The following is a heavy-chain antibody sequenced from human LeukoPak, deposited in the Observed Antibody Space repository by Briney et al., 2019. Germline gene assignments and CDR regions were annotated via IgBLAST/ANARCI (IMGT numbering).Heavy chain of an antibody. CDR2: IYHSGST. J-gene: IGHJ4*02. CDR3: ARGRWYYDSSGYSRYFDY. CDR1: GYSISSGYY. D-gene: IGHD3-22*01. Sequence: SETLSLTCTVSGYSISSGYYWGWIRQPPGKGLEWIGSIYHSGSTYYNPSLKSRVTISVDTSKNQFSLKLSSVTAADTAVYYCARGRWYYDSSGYSRYFDYWGQGTLVTVSS. V-gene: IGHV4-38-2*02.